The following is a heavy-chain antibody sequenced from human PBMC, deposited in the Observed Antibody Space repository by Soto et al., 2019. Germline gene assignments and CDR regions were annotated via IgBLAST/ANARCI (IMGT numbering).Heavy chain of an antibody. Sequence: SVKVSCKASGGTFSSYTISWVRQAPGQGLEWMGRIIPILGIANYAQKFQGRVTITADKSTSTAYMELSSLRSEDTAVYYCARDSALRIAEPTWFDPWGQGTLFTVSS. CDR3: ARDSALRIAEPTWFDP. V-gene: IGHV1-69*04. D-gene: IGHD6-13*01. CDR1: GGTFSSYT. J-gene: IGHJ5*02. CDR2: IIPILGIA.